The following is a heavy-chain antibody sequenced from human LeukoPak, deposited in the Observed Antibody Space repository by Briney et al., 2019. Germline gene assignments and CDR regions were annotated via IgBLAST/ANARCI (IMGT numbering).Heavy chain of an antibody. CDR3: ARSEYDYVWGSYRYSPYYFDY. CDR1: DGSFSGYY. V-gene: IGHV4-34*01. D-gene: IGHD3-16*02. CDR2: INHSGST. Sequence: PSETLSLTCAVYDGSFSGYYWSWIRQPPGKGLEWIGEINHSGSTNYSPSLKSRVTISIDTSKNQFSLKLSSVTAADTAVYYCARSEYDYVWGSYRYSPYYFDYWGQGTLVTVSS. J-gene: IGHJ4*02.